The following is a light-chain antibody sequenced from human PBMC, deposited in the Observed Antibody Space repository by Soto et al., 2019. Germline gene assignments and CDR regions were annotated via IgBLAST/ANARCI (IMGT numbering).Light chain of an antibody. Sequence: EIVLTQSPGTLSLSPGERATLSCRASQSVSSSSLAWYQQKPGQAPRLLIYGASSRATGIPDRFRGSGSGTDFTLTISRLEPEDFSVYYCQQYGSATITFGQGTRLEIK. CDR3: QQYGSATIT. CDR1: QSVSSSS. V-gene: IGKV3-20*01. J-gene: IGKJ5*01. CDR2: GAS.